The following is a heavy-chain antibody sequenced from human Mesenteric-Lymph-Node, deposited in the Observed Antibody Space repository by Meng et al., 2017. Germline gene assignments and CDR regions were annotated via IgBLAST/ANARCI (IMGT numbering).Heavy chain of an antibody. Sequence: GESLKISCAASGFPFSGYAMTWVRQAPEKGLEWVSSISSSSSYIYYADSVKGRFTISRDNAKNSLYLQMNSLRAEDTAVYYCARADSSTLHDAFDIWGQGTMVTVSS. CDR1: GFPFSGYA. V-gene: IGHV3-21*01. CDR3: ARADSSTLHDAFDI. J-gene: IGHJ3*02. D-gene: IGHD2/OR15-2a*01. CDR2: ISSSSSYI.